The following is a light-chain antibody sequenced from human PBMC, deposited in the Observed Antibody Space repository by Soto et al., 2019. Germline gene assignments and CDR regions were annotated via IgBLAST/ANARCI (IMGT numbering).Light chain of an antibody. Sequence: QSALTQPASVSGSPGQSITISCTGTSSDVGGFDYVSWYQLHPGKSPKLMISEVSNRPSGISNRFSGSKSGNTASLTISGLQAEDEADYYCSSYTSRSTWVFGGGTKLTVL. CDR1: SSDVGGFDY. J-gene: IGLJ3*02. CDR2: EVS. V-gene: IGLV2-14*01. CDR3: SSYTSRSTWV.